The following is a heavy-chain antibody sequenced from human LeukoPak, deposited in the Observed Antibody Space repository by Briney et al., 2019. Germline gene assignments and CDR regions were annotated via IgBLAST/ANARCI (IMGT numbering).Heavy chain of an antibody. CDR3: ARDARVGDPFDY. D-gene: IGHD4-17*01. CDR2: IRTDGDT. CDR1: GFTFSNYW. Sequence: GGSLRLSCAASGFTFSNYWMHWVRQAPDKGLMWVSRIRTDGDTSYADSVRGRFTISRDNSKNTLYLQMNSLRAEDTAVYYCARDARVGDPFDYWGQGTLVTVSS. J-gene: IGHJ4*02. V-gene: IGHV3-74*01.